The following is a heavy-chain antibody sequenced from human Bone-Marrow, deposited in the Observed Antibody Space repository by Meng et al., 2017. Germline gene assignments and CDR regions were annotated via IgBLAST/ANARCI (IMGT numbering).Heavy chain of an antibody. D-gene: IGHD4/OR15-4a*01. CDR3: TKDLVPGGADV. J-gene: IGHJ6*02. V-gene: IGHV3-9*01. CDR1: GFTFDLYG. Sequence: SLKISCVVSGFTFDLYGMHWVRQAPGKGLEWVSGILLDSGGIGYADSVKGRFTISRDSAKNSVYLQMNSLRPDDTALYYCTKDLVPGGADVWGQGTT. CDR2: ILLDSGGI.